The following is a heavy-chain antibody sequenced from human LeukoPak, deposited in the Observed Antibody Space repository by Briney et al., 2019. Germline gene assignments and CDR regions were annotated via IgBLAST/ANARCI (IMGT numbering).Heavy chain of an antibody. Sequence: GGSLRLSCAASGFSVSTNFMSWVRQAPGKGLEWVSLLYSGGGTSYADSVKGRFTISRDNSVNTLYLRMNSLRAEDTAVYYCTRDRSSMVRGNYFDYWGQGALVTVSS. CDR2: LYSGGGT. CDR1: GFSVSTNF. V-gene: IGHV3-66*01. J-gene: IGHJ4*02. D-gene: IGHD3-10*01. CDR3: TRDRSSMVRGNYFDY.